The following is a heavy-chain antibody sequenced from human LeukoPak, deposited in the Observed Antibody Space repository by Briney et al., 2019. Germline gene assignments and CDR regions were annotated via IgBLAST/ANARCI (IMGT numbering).Heavy chain of an antibody. V-gene: IGHV1-2*02. CDR3: ARPSYNWNDGDY. CDR2: INPNSGGT. D-gene: IGHD1-1*01. J-gene: IGHJ4*02. Sequence: ASVKVSCKASGYTFTGYYMHWVRQAPGQGLEWMGWINPNSGGTNYAQKFQGRVTMTRDTSISTAYMELSRLRSDDTVVYYCARPSYNWNDGDYWGQGTLVTVSS. CDR1: GYTFTGYY.